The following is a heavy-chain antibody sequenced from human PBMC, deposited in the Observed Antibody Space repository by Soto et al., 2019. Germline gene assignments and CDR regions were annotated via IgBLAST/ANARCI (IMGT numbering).Heavy chain of an antibody. CDR1: GFTFSNYA. Sequence: EVQLLESGGGLVQPGGSLRLSCAASGFTFSNYAVTWVRQAPGKGLEWGSTISGSGGSTYYADSVKGRFTSSRDKSKNTLDLQMNSLRAEDTAVYYCAKDQGSSWYEIDYWGQGTLVTVSS. CDR3: AKDQGSSWYEIDY. D-gene: IGHD6-13*01. CDR2: ISGSGGST. V-gene: IGHV3-23*01. J-gene: IGHJ4*02.